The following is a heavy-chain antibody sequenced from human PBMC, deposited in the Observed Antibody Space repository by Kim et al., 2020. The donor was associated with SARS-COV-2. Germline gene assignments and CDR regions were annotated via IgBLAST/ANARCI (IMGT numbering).Heavy chain of an antibody. CDR2: TYYRSKWYN. D-gene: IGHD6-13*01. Sequence: SQTLSLTCAISGDSVSSNSAAWNWIRQSPSRGLEWLGRTYYRSKWYNDYAVSVKSRITINPYTSKNQFSLQLNSVTPEDTAVYYCARSSKLEAAAGTGWFDPWGQGTLVTVSS. CDR3: ARSSKLEAAAGTGWFDP. J-gene: IGHJ5*02. V-gene: IGHV6-1*01. CDR1: GDSVSSNSAA.